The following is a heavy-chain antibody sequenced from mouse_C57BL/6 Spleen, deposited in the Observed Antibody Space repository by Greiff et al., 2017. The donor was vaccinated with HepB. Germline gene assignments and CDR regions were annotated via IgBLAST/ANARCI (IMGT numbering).Heavy chain of an antibody. J-gene: IGHJ2*01. V-gene: IGHV5-16*01. CDR2: INYDGSST. Sequence: DVKLVESEGGLVQPGSSMKLSCTASGFTFSDYYMAWVRQVPEKGLEWVANINYDGSSTYYLDSLKSRFIISRDNAKNILYLQMSSLKSEDTATYYCARGGGYYGSSDFDYWGQGTTLTVSS. CDR3: ARGGGYYGSSDFDY. D-gene: IGHD1-1*01. CDR1: GFTFSDYY.